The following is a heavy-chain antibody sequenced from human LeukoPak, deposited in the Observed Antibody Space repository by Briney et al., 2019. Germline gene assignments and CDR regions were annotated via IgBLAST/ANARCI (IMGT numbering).Heavy chain of an antibody. Sequence: GGSLRLSCTVPGFTVSTNSMSWVRQTPGRGLEWVSFIYSGGSTHYSDSVKGRFTISRDNSKNTLYLQMNSLRAEDTAVYYCARRAGDYSHPYDYWGQGTLVTVSS. V-gene: IGHV3-53*01. CDR1: GFTVSTNS. CDR3: ARRAGDYSHPYDY. J-gene: IGHJ4*02. CDR2: IYSGGST. D-gene: IGHD3-22*01.